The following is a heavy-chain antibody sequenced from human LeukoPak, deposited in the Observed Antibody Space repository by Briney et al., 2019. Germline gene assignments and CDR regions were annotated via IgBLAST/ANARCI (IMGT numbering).Heavy chain of an antibody. Sequence: GGSLRLSCAASGFTFSSYAMSWVRQAPGKGLEWVSAINGSGGRIYYADSVKGRFTISRDNAKNSLYLQMNSLRAEDTAVYYCASQQEYCSGGSCYFFLDYWGQGTLVTVSS. CDR2: INGSGGRI. V-gene: IGHV3-23*01. J-gene: IGHJ4*02. CDR3: ASQQEYCSGGSCYFFLDY. CDR1: GFTFSSYA. D-gene: IGHD2-15*01.